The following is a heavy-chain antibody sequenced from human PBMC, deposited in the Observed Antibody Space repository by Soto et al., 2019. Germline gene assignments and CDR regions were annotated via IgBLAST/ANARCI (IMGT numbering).Heavy chain of an antibody. CDR2: INHSGNN. CDR3: ARGGSNDWQVAFDI. J-gene: IGHJ3*02. V-gene: IGHV4-34*01. CDR1: GGSLSTYY. D-gene: IGHD3-9*01. Sequence: SETLSLTCVVSGGSLSTYYYNWIRQSPGKGLEWIGEINHSGNNNYSPSLKSRVTMSLDTSKNQFSLKLTSVTAADTAVYYCARGGSNDWQVAFDIWGQGTMVT.